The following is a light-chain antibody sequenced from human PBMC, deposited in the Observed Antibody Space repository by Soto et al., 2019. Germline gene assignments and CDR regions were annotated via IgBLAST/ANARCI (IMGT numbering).Light chain of an antibody. V-gene: IGKV3D-11*02. Sequence: PSALCFAAPDRATLSFRPSQSVSSNLAWYQQKPGQAPRLLIYDASNRATGIQARFSGSGSGTDFTLTISSLEPEDFAVYYFQQRSNLHTLNFGGGTMVEIK. CDR3: QQRSNLHTLN. CDR2: DAS. CDR1: QSVSSN. J-gene: IGKJ4*01.